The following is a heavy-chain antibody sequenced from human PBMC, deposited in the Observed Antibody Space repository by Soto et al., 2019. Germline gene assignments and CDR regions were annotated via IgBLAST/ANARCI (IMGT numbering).Heavy chain of an antibody. V-gene: IGHV4-4*02. CDR1: GGSISSGNW. Sequence: PSETLSLTCAVSGGSISSGNWWTWVRQTPQRGLEYIGEIFHDGTANYYPSFERRVAISVDTSKNQFSLKLTSVTAADTAIYFCAILVYDTRLNYMYFDFWGQGALVTVPQ. CDR3: AILVYDTRLNYMYFDF. J-gene: IGHJ4*02. CDR2: IFHDGTA. D-gene: IGHD3-10*01.